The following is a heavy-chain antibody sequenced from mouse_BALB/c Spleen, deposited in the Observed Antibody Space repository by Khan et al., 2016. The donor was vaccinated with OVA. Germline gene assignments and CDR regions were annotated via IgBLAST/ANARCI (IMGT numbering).Heavy chain of an antibody. CDR1: GFSLTSYG. D-gene: IGHD2-4*01. CDR2: IWSGGST. V-gene: IGHV2-2*02. CDR3: ARNYDYDECLSY. Sequence: QMQLEESGPGLVQPSQSLSITCTVSGFSLTSYGVHWVRQSPGKGLEWLGGIWSGGSTDYNADFISRLSISKDNSKSQVFFKLNNLQANDTAIYYCARNYDYDECLSYWGQGTLVTVSA. J-gene: IGHJ3*01.